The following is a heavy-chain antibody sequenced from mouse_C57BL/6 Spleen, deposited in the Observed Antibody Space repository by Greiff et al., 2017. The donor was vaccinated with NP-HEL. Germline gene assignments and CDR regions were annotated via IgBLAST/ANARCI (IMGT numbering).Heavy chain of an antibody. D-gene: IGHD1-1*01. CDR3: AREGNYGSGGFAY. CDR2: IYPGSGST. J-gene: IGHJ3*01. V-gene: IGHV1-55*01. CDR1: GYTFTSYW. Sequence: QVQLQQPGAELVKPGASVKMSCKASGYTFTSYWITWVKQRPGQGLEWIGDIYPGSGSTNYNEKFKSKATLTVDTSSSTAYMQLSSLTSEDSAVYYCAREGNYGSGGFAYWGQGTLVTVSA.